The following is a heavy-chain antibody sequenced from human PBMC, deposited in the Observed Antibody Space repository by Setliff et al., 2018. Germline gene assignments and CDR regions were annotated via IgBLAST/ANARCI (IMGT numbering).Heavy chain of an antibody. CDR3: ARAKLEESGKAQAGMDV. CDR2: ISSSGSTI. CDR1: GFTFSSYE. J-gene: IGHJ6*04. D-gene: IGHD1-1*01. V-gene: IGHV3-48*03. Sequence: PGGSLRLSCAASGFTFSSYEMNWVRQAPGKGLEWVSYISSSGSTIYYADSVKGRFTISRDNAKNSLYLQMNILRAEDTDVYYCARAKLEESGKAQAGMDVWVKGTTVTVSS.